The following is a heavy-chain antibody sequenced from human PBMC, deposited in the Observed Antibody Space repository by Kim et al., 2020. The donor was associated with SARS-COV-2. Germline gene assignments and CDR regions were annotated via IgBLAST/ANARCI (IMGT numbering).Heavy chain of an antibody. CDR1: GYTFTSYA. D-gene: IGHD3-10*01. CDR3: ARDPSLWFGELLFTYGAGNGAGNYYYGMDV. Sequence: ASVKVSCKASGYTFTSYAMNWVRQAPGQGLEWRGWINTNTGNPTYAQGFTGRFVFSLDTSVSTAYLQISSLKAEDTAVYYCARDPSLWFGELLFTYGAGNGAGNYYYGMDVWGQGTTVTVSS. J-gene: IGHJ6*02. CDR2: INTNTGNP. V-gene: IGHV7-4-1*02.